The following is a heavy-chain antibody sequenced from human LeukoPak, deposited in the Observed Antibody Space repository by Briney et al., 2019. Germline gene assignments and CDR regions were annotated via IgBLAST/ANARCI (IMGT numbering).Heavy chain of an antibody. J-gene: IGHJ4*02. CDR2: TYSGGST. Sequence: PGGSLRLSCAASGFTVSINYMSWVRQAPGKGLECVSVTYSGGSTYYAASVKGRFTISRDNSKNTLYLQMNSLRAEDTAVYYCAGGVWGSYRSPFDYWGQGTLVTVSS. CDR1: GFTVSINY. V-gene: IGHV3-53*01. D-gene: IGHD3-16*02. CDR3: AGGVWGSYRSPFDY.